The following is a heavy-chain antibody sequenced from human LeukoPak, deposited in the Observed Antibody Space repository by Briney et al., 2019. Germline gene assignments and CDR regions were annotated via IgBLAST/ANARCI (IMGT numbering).Heavy chain of an antibody. Sequence: GASVKVSCKASGYTFTSYDINWVRQATGQGLEWMGWMNPNSGNTGYAQKFQGRVTMTRNTSISTAYMELSSLRSEDTAVYYCARGVRVEWFGELRIFDYWGQGTLVTVSS. J-gene: IGHJ4*02. V-gene: IGHV1-8*01. CDR2: MNPNSGNT. D-gene: IGHD3-10*01. CDR3: ARGVRVEWFGELRIFDY. CDR1: GYTFTSYD.